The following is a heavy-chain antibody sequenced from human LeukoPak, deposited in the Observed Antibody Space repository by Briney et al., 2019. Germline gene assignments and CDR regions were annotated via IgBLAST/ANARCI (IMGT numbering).Heavy chain of an antibody. CDR2: ISWNSGSI. CDR3: AKDLRGDYYYGMDV. J-gene: IGHJ6*02. CDR1: GFTFDDYA. V-gene: IGHV3-9*01. Sequence: GGSLRLSCAASGFTFDDYAMHWVRRAPGKGLEWVSGISWNSGSIGYADSVKGRFTISRDNAKNSLYLQMNSLRAEDTALYYCAKDLRGDYYYGMDVWGQGTTVTVSS.